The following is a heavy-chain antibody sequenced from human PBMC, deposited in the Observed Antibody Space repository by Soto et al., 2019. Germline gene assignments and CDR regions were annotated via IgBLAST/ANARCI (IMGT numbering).Heavy chain of an antibody. Sequence: LRLSCSASGFTFNTYAMSWVRQAPGRRLEWVSTISASGGRTYYADSVKGRFTVSRDNSQNTLRLDMDSLRAEDTALYYCAKDHLPVGDYYYGVDVWGQGTTVTVSS. J-gene: IGHJ6*02. CDR2: ISASGGRT. D-gene: IGHD1-26*01. CDR3: AKDHLPVGDYYYGVDV. V-gene: IGHV3-23*01. CDR1: GFTFNTYA.